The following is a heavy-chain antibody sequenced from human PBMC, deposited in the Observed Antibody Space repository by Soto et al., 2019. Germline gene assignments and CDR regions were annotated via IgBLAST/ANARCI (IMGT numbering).Heavy chain of an antibody. CDR3: AKVSGRRGGLGYYYYMDV. Sequence: GGSLRLSCAASGFTFDDYAMHWVRQAPGKGLEWVSGISWNSGSIGYADSVKGRFTISRDNAKNSLYLQMNSLRAEDTALYYCAKVSGRRGGLGYYYYMDVWGKGTTVTVSS. V-gene: IGHV3-9*01. J-gene: IGHJ6*03. CDR2: ISWNSGSI. CDR1: GFTFDDYA. D-gene: IGHD3-16*01.